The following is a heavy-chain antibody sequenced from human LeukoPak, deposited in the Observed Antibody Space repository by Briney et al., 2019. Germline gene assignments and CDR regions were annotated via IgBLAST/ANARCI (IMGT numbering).Heavy chain of an antibody. CDR1: GASISSGNYY. V-gene: IGHV4-39*01. CDR2: ISYSGGT. CDR3: ARRAVEITIFGVVPRGFDP. D-gene: IGHD3-3*01. J-gene: IGHJ5*02. Sequence: SETLSLTRTVSGASISSGNYYWDWVRQPPGKGLEWIGGISYSGGTYYNPSLKSRVTISVDTSKNQFSLKLSSVTAADTAMYYCARRAVEITIFGVVPRGFDPWGQGTLVTVSS.